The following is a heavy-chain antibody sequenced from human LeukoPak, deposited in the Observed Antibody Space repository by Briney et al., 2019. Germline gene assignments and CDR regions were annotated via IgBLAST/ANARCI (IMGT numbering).Heavy chain of an antibody. CDR1: GYTLTELS. Sequence: ASVKVSCKVSGYTLTELSMHWVRQAPGKGLEWMGGFDPEDGETIYAQKFQGRVTMTEDTSTDTAYMELSSLRSEDTAVYYCALGYYDSSGHPENWFDPWGQGTLVTVSS. J-gene: IGHJ5*02. CDR2: FDPEDGET. D-gene: IGHD3-22*01. CDR3: ALGYYDSSGHPENWFDP. V-gene: IGHV1-24*01.